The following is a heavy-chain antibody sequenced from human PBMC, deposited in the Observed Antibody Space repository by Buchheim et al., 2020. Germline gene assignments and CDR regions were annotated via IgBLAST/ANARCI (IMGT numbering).Heavy chain of an antibody. CDR1: GFTFKNYG. Sequence: QVQLVESGGGVVQPGRSLTLSCAASGFTFKNYGIHWVRQAPGKGLEWVALLWYDGNSRFYADSVEGRFTVSRENSTNTVFFQMNSLRAEDTAVYYCASIQRDTGMVPYYYYHIDVWGTGTT. CDR2: LWYDGNSR. D-gene: IGHD5-18*01. J-gene: IGHJ6*03. V-gene: IGHV3-33*01. CDR3: ASIQRDTGMVPYYYYHIDV.